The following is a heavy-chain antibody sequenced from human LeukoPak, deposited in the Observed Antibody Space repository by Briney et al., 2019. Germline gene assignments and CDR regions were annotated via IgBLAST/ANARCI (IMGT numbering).Heavy chain of an antibody. D-gene: IGHD1-1*01. Sequence: ASVKVSCKASGYTFTGYYIHWVRQAPGQGLERVGWINPNSGGTNYAQKFQGRVTMTRDTSTSTAYMELSRLTSDDTAVYYCARRLGAGTTLGYWGQGTLVTVSS. CDR1: GYTFTGYY. V-gene: IGHV1-2*02. CDR2: INPNSGGT. CDR3: ARRLGAGTTLGY. J-gene: IGHJ4*02.